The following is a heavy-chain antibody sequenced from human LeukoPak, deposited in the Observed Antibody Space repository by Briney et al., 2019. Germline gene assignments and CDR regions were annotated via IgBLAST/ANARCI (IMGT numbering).Heavy chain of an antibody. Sequence: ASVKVSCKASGGTFSSYAISWARQAPGQGLEWMGGIIPIFGTANYAQKFQGRVTITADKSTSTAYMELSSLRSEDTAVYYCARTAAAGFSYYYYYYMDVWGKGTTVTVSS. CDR2: IIPIFGTA. CDR3: ARTAAAGFSYYYYYYMDV. D-gene: IGHD6-13*01. J-gene: IGHJ6*03. CDR1: GGTFSSYA. V-gene: IGHV1-69*06.